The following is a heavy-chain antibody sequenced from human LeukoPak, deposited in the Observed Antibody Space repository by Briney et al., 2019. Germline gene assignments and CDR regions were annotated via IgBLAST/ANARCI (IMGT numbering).Heavy chain of an antibody. V-gene: IGHV5-51*01. CDR3: ATYFAGAETFDI. J-gene: IGHJ3*02. CDR1: GNSITTYR. CDR2: IFPGDSDT. D-gene: IGHD3-16*01. Sequence: GESLKISCKASGNSITTYRIGWVRQKPGKGLEWMGLIFPGDSDTKYSPSFQGQVTISADKSISTAYLQWSSLKASDTAMYYCATYFAGAETFDIWGQGTMVTVSS.